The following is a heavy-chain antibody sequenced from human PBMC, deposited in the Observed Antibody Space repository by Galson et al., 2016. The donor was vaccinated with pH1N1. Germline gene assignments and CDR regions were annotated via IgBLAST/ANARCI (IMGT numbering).Heavy chain of an antibody. D-gene: IGHD4-17*01. CDR2: IFSRGST. Sequence: ETLSLTCSVSGGSVNSGYHYWTWIRQPPGKGLEWIGYIFSRGSTHYNPSLKSRVTISFDTSKNQVFLDLSSVTPADTAGYYCASRYGSSWYFDLWGRGSLVAVSS. CDR1: GGSVNSGYHY. J-gene: IGHJ2*01. CDR3: ASRYGSSWYFDL. V-gene: IGHV4-61*01.